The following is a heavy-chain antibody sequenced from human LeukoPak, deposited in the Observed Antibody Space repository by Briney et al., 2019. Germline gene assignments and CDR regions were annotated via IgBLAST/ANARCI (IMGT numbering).Heavy chain of an antibody. D-gene: IGHD2-2*01. CDR1: GFTFDDYA. CDR3: ARDRYCTTTRCSDY. J-gene: IGHJ4*02. V-gene: IGHV3-23*01. Sequence: GGSLRLSCAASGFTFDDYAMHWVRQAPGRGLEWVSAISGSGGSTYYADSVKGRFTISRDNAKNTLYLEMNSLRAEDTAVYYCARDRYCTTTRCSDYWGQGTLVTVSS. CDR2: ISGSGGST.